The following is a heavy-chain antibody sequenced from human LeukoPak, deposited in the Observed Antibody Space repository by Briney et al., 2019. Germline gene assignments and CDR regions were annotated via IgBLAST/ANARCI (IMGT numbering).Heavy chain of an antibody. J-gene: IGHJ4*02. CDR2: IIASSGST. CDR1: GFSFNNYA. Sequence: PGGSLRLSCAASGFSFNNYAMSWVRQAPGKGLGWVSIIIASSGSTFYADSVKGRFTISRDNSKNTLYLQMNSLRVEDTAVYYCVKGGYDYVEVAYFDFWGQGTLVTVSS. D-gene: IGHD5-12*01. CDR3: VKGGYDYVEVAYFDF. V-gene: IGHV3-23*01.